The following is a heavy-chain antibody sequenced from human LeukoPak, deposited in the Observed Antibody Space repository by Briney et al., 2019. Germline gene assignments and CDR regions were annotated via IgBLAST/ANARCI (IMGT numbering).Heavy chain of an antibody. V-gene: IGHV3-21*01. J-gene: IGHJ4*02. D-gene: IGHD2-2*01. CDR2: ISSSSSYI. CDR3: ARDHCSSSSCFPSGTNYFDS. Sequence: PGGSLRLSCSASGFTFSTYTMNWVRQAPGKGLEWVSSISSSSSYIYNAYSVKGRFTISRDNAKNSLYLQMNSLRAEDTAVYYCARDHCSSSSCFPSGTNYFDSWGQGTPVTVSS. CDR1: GFTFSTYT.